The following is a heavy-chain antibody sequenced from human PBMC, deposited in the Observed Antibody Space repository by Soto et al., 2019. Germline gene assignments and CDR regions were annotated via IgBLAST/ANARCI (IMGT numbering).Heavy chain of an antibody. CDR2: ISLYTGDP. CDR1: GYIFVNYG. D-gene: IGHD3-16*01. Sequence: QVQLVQSGDEMKKPGASVRVSCKASGYIFVNYGIAWVRQAPGQGLEWMGWISLYTGDPHSASKVQGRLTMTTDTSTSTAYMDLGSLTSDDTAVYYGAMVDNYVTPTPQDVWGQGTTVTVSS. V-gene: IGHV1-18*01. CDR3: AMVDNYVTPTPQDV. J-gene: IGHJ6*02.